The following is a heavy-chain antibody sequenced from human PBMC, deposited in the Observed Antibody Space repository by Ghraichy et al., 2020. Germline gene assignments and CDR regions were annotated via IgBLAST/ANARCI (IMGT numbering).Heavy chain of an antibody. J-gene: IGHJ4*02. D-gene: IGHD2-21*02. CDR2: ISIDGNDK. CDR3: AKDQRDSAIYCFDS. V-gene: IGHV3-30*04. Sequence: GSLRLSCAASGFAFSSYAMHWVRQAPGKGLEWVAVISIDGNDKHYADSVRGRFTISRDNSKNTLYLQMDSLRPEDTAVYYCAKDQRDSAIYCFDSWGQGTLVPVSS. CDR1: GFAFSSYA.